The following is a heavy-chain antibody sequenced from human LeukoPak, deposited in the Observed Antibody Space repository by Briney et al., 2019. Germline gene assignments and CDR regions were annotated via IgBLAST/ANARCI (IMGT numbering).Heavy chain of an antibody. J-gene: IGHJ5*02. CDR3: ARGGRGSSWYVARNPPGQHNWFDP. Sequence: PSETLSLTCAVYGASFSGFYWSWIRQPPRKGLEWIGEINHSGSNNNNPSQNSRVTDSVATSKNRFSLKLCSVTAADTAVYFCARGGRGSSWYVARNPPGQHNWFDPWGQGTLVTVSS. V-gene: IGHV4-34*01. CDR2: INHSGSN. D-gene: IGHD6-13*01. CDR1: GASFSGFY.